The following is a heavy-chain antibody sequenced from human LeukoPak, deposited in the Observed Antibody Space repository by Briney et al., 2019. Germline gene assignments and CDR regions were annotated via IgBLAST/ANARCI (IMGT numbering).Heavy chain of an antibody. V-gene: IGHV3-30*04. Sequence: GSLRLSCAASEFTFSTYAMHWVRQAPGKGLEWVAFISYDGNKKDYTNSVKGRFTISRDHSKNTLYLQMNSLRAEDTAVYYCAKDQKRGYSYGYLFYYYYMDVWGKGTTVTISS. D-gene: IGHD5-18*01. CDR3: AKDQKRGYSYGYLFYYYYMDV. CDR1: EFTFSTYA. J-gene: IGHJ6*03. CDR2: ISYDGNKK.